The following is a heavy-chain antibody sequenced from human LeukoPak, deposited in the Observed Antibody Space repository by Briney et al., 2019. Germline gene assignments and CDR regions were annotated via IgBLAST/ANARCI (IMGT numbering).Heavy chain of an antibody. J-gene: IGHJ4*02. D-gene: IGHD6-13*01. CDR1: GGSFSGYY. CDR2: INHSGGT. V-gene: IGHV4-34*01. Sequence: SETLSLTCAVYGGSFSGYYWSWIRQPPGKGLEWIGEINHSGGTNYNPSLKSRVTISVDTSKNQFSLKLSSVTAADTAVYYCARVRRAAAGIFDYWGQGTLVTVSS. CDR3: ARVRRAAAGIFDY.